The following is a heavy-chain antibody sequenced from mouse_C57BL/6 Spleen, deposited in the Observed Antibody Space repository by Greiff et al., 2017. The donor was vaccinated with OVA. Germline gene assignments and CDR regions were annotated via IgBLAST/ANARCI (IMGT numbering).Heavy chain of an antibody. J-gene: IGHJ2*01. CDR1: GYTFTSYT. V-gene: IGHV1-4*01. CDR3: AKGGTTVVGYYFDY. Sequence: LQESGAELARPGASVKMSCKASGYTFTSYTMHWVKQRPGQGLEWIGYINPSSGYTKYNQKFKDKATLTADKSSSTAYMQLSSLTSEDSAVYYCAKGGTTVVGYYFDYWGQGTTLTVSS. D-gene: IGHD1-1*01. CDR2: INPSSGYT.